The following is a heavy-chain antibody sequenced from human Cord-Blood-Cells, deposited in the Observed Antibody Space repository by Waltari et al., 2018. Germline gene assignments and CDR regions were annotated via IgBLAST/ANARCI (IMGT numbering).Heavy chain of an antibody. D-gene: IGHD6-6*01. J-gene: IGHJ4*02. CDR3: ARDAPSPYSSSYFDY. Sequence: QVQLVPSGAEVKKPGSSVKISCKASGGTFSSYAISWVRQAPGQGLEWMGGIIPIFGTANYAQKFQGRVTITADKSTSTAYMELSSLRSEDTAVYYCARDAPSPYSSSYFDYWGQGTLVTVSS. V-gene: IGHV1-69*06. CDR1: GGTFSSYA. CDR2: IIPIFGTA.